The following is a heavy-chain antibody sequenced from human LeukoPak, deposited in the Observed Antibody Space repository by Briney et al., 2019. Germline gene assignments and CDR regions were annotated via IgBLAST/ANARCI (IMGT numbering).Heavy chain of an antibody. D-gene: IGHD3-3*01. CDR2: ISNDSVDK. V-gene: IGHV3-11*04. CDR1: GFIFSDYY. Sequence: KPGGSLRLSCVGSGFIFSDYYMSWIRQAPGKGLEWVSYISNDSVDKYYVDSVRGRFTISRDNAKKSMYLQMSGLRVEDTAVYYCARRDWVSGAVRAFDIWGQGTMLTVSS. CDR3: ARRDWVSGAVRAFDI. J-gene: IGHJ3*02.